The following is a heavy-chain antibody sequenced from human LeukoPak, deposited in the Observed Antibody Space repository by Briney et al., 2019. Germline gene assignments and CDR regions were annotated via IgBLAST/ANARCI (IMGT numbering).Heavy chain of an antibody. Sequence: PGGSLRLSCAASGFTFSSYAMSWVRQAPGKGLEWVSAISGSGGSTYYADSVKGRFTISRDNSKNTLYLQMNSLRAEDTAVYYCARSIVGAYNAFDIWGQGTMVTVSS. D-gene: IGHD1-26*01. CDR1: GFTFSSYA. V-gene: IGHV3-23*01. CDR2: ISGSGGST. J-gene: IGHJ3*02. CDR3: ARSIVGAYNAFDI.